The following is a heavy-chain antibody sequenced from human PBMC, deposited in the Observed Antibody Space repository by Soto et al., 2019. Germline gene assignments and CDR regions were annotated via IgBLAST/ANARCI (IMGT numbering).Heavy chain of an antibody. D-gene: IGHD1-1*01. CDR2: IYYSGST. Sequence: SETLSLTCTVSGGSISSSSYYWGWIRQPPGKGLEWIGSIYYSGSTYYNQSLKSRVTISVDTSKNQFSLKLSSVTAADTAVYYCARPGSYYYYGMDVWGQGTTVTVSS. CDR3: ARPGSYYYYGMDV. V-gene: IGHV4-39*01. CDR1: GGSISSSSYY. J-gene: IGHJ6*02.